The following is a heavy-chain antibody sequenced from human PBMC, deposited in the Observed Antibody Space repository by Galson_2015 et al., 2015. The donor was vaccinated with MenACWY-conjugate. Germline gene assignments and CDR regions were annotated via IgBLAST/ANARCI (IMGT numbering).Heavy chain of an antibody. Sequence: SLRLSCAASGFTFTDYYMSWIRQAPGKGLEWVSYISSRGGYTTYADSVKGRFTISRDNAKNSLYLQMNSLRVDDTAVYYCARFRGHSISWGVYWGQGTLVTVSS. CDR1: GFTFTDYY. J-gene: IGHJ4*02. V-gene: IGHV3-11*03. CDR3: ARFRGHSISWGVY. CDR2: ISSRGGYT. D-gene: IGHD6-13*01.